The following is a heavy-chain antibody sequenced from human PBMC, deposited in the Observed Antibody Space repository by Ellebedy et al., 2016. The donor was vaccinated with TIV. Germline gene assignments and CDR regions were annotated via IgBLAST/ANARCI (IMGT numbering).Heavy chain of an antibody. V-gene: IGHV4-34*01. J-gene: IGHJ4*02. CDR1: GGSFSGYY. Sequence: SETLSLXXAVYGGSFSGYYWSWIRQPPGKGLEWIGEINHSGSTNYNPSLKSRVTISVDTSKNQFSLKLSSVTAADTAVYYCAREGYSYGYCLDYWGQGTLVTVSS. CDR3: AREGYSYGYCLDY. D-gene: IGHD5-18*01. CDR2: INHSGST.